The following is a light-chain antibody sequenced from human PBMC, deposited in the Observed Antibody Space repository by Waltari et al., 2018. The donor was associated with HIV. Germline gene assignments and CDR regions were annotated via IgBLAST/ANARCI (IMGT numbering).Light chain of an antibody. J-gene: IGKJ1*01. Sequence: EIVMTQHPATLSVSPGERVTLSCRASQNVITNLAWYQQKFGQAPRLLIYGASTRATGIPARFSGGGSGTEFTLTISSLQSEDFAIYYCQQYNNWPRTFGQGTKVEVK. CDR2: GAS. CDR3: QQYNNWPRT. CDR1: QNVITN. V-gene: IGKV3-15*01.